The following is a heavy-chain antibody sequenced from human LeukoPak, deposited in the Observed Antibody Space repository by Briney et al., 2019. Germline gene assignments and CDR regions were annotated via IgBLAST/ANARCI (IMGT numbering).Heavy chain of an antibody. J-gene: IGHJ4*02. CDR1: VYTFTSYD. CDR2: MNPNSGNT. CDR3: ARGLPTVPYSSSSSGDY. Sequence: ASVKVSCKASVYTFTSYDINWVRQATGQGLEWMGWMNPNSGNTGYAQKFQGRVTMTRNTSISTPYMEPSSLRSEDTAVYYCARGLPTVPYSSSSSGDYWGQGTLVTVSS. V-gene: IGHV1-8*01. D-gene: IGHD6-6*01.